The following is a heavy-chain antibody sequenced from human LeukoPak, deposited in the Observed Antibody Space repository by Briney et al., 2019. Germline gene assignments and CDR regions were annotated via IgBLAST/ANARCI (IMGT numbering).Heavy chain of an antibody. CDR2: IYYSGST. V-gene: IGHV4-59*01. D-gene: IGHD4-17*01. CDR1: GGSISSYH. J-gene: IGHJ4*02. Sequence: SETLSLTCTVSGGSISSYHWSWIRQPPGKGLEGIGYIYYSGSTNYNPSLKSRVTISVDTSKNQFSLKLSSVTAADTAVYYCARSTTVTTGFDYWGQGTLVTVAS. CDR3: ARSTTVTTGFDY.